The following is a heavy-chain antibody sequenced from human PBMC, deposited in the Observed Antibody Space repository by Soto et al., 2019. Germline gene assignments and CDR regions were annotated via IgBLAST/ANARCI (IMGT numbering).Heavy chain of an antibody. CDR2: FDPEDGET. D-gene: IGHD3-16*01. CDR1: GYTLTELS. J-gene: IGHJ3*01. V-gene: IGHV1-24*01. Sequence: ASVKVSCKVSGYTLTELSMHWVRQAPGTGLEWMGGFDPEDGETIYAQKFQGRVTMTEDTSTDTAYMELSSLRSEDTAVYYCATAGVLGEFHFGSKWSDAFDFGGKGTMVNVS. CDR3: ATAGVLGEFHFGSKWSDAFDF.